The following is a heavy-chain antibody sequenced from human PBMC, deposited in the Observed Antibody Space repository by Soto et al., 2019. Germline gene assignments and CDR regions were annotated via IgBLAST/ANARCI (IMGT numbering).Heavy chain of an antibody. D-gene: IGHD2-15*01. CDR3: ARESRYCSGGSCYFLPGIDY. J-gene: IGHJ4*02. CDR2: IIPIFGTA. CDR1: GGTFSSYA. V-gene: IGHV1-69*12. Sequence: QVQLVQSGAEVKKPGSSVKVSCKASGGTFSSYAISWVRQAPGQGLEWMGGIIPIFGTANYAQKFQGRVTITADESTSTDYMELSSLRSEDTAVYYCARESRYCSGGSCYFLPGIDYCGQRTLVTVSS.